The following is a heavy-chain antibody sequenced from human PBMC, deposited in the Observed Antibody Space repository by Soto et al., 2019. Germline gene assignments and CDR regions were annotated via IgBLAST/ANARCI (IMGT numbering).Heavy chain of an antibody. CDR2: ISSNGVGT. Sequence: GGSLRLSCSASGFIFSDYAMHWVRQAPGKGLEYVSGISSNGVGTYYANSVQGRFTISRDNSKNTVYLQMGSLRPEDMAVYYCARRARPDFYYMDVWGKGTTVTVSS. D-gene: IGHD6-6*01. CDR3: ARRARPDFYYMDV. CDR1: GFIFSDYA. V-gene: IGHV3-64*01. J-gene: IGHJ6*03.